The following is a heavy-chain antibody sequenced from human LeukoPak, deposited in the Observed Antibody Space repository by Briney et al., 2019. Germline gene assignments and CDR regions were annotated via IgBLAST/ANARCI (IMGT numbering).Heavy chain of an antibody. V-gene: IGHV5-51*01. J-gene: IGHJ3*02. CDR1: GYSFTSYW. CDR3: ARRGYDSSGYRDAFDI. CDR2: IYPGDSDT. Sequence: GESLKISCKGSGYSFTSYWIGWVRQLPGKGLEWLGIIYPGDSDTTYSPSFQGQVTISADKSITTAYLQWSSLKASDTAMYYCARRGYDSSGYRDAFDIWGQGTMVTVSS. D-gene: IGHD3-22*01.